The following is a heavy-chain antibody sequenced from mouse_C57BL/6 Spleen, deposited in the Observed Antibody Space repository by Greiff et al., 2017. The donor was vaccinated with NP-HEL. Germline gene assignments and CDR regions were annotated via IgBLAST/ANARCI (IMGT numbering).Heavy chain of an antibody. CDR3: ARDGGY. V-gene: IGHV1-50*01. Sequence: QVQLQQPGAELVKPGASVKLSCKASGYTFTSYWMQWVKQRPGQGLEWIGEIDPSDSYTNYNQKFKGKATLTVDTSSSTAYMQLSSLTSEDSAVYYCARDGGYWGQGTLVTVSA. CDR2: IDPSDSYT. CDR1: GYTFTSYW. J-gene: IGHJ3*01.